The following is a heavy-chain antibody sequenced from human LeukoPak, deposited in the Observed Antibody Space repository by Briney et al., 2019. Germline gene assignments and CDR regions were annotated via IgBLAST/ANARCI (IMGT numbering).Heavy chain of an antibody. J-gene: IGHJ4*02. CDR1: GLSLSTSGMR. D-gene: IGHD6-19*01. Sequence: SGPTVVHLPQPLTLTCTFSGLSLSTSGMRVSWIRQPSGKALEWLARIEWDDNKYYSTSLKTRLTISKDTSNNHVVLTITNMNPVDTATYYCARIRVDTSGWYEDYWGQGTLVTVSS. V-gene: IGHV2-70*04. CDR3: ARIRVDTSGWYEDY. CDR2: IEWDDNK.